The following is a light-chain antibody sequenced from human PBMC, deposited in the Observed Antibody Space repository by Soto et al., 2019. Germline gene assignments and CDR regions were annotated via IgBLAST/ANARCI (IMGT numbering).Light chain of an antibody. CDR3: QQYNSYSVWT. CDR2: DAS. CDR1: QSISSW. V-gene: IGKV1-5*01. Sequence: DIQMTQSPSSVSASVGDRVTITCRASQSISSWLAWYQQKPGKAPKLLIYDASRLESGVPSRFSGSGSGTEFTLTISSLQPDDFATYYCQQYNSYSVWTFGQGTKGDIK. J-gene: IGKJ1*01.